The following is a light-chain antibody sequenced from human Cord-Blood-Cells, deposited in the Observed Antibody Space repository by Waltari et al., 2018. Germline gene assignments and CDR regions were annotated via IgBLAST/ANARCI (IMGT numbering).Light chain of an antibody. J-gene: IGLJ1*01. Sequence: SYELTQPSSVSVSPGQTARITCSGDVLAKKYARWFQQKPGQAPVPVIYKDSERPSGIPERFSGSSSGTTVTLTISGAQVEDEADYYCYSAADNNYVFGTGTKVTVL. CDR3: YSAADNNYV. V-gene: IGLV3-27*01. CDR1: VLAKKY. CDR2: KDS.